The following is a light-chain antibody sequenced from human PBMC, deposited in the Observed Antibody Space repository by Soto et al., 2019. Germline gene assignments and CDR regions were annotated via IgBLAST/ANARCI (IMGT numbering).Light chain of an antibody. J-gene: IGLJ1*01. CDR3: SSYTITDTYV. CDR1: SNDVGGYNY. V-gene: IGLV2-14*01. CDR2: EVN. Sequence: QSVLTQPASVSGSPGQSITMSCTGTSNDVGGYNYVSWYQQHPGKAPKLIIYEVNNRPSGVSNRFSGSKSGNTASLTISGLQAEDEADYYCSSYTITDTYVFGSGTKVTVL.